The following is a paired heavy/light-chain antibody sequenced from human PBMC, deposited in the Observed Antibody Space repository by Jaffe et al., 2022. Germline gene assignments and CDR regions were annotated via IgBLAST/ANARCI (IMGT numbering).Heavy chain of an antibody. CDR1: GYSFTSYW. Sequence: EVQLVQSEAEVKKPGESLKISCKGSGYSFTSYWIGWVRQMPGRGLEWMGIIYPGDSDTRYSPSFQGQVTISADKSIRTAYLQWSSLKASDTAMYYCVMGAAGPYYFDYWGQGTLVTVSS. J-gene: IGHJ4*02. CDR3: VMGAAGPYYFDY. CDR2: IYPGDSDT. V-gene: IGHV5-51*03. D-gene: IGHD6-13*01.
Light chain of an antibody. CDR3: SSYTSSGTQV. J-gene: IGLJ1*01. CDR1: SSDVGGYNY. Sequence: QSALTQPASVSGSPGQSITISCTGSSSDVGGYNYVSWYQQHPGKAPKLMIHEVTNRPSGVSNRFSGSKSGNAASLTISGLQAEDEADYYCSSYTSSGTQVFGTGTKVTVL. V-gene: IGLV2-14*01. CDR2: EVT.